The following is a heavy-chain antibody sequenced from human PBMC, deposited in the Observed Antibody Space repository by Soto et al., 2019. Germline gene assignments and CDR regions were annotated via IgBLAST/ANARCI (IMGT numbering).Heavy chain of an antibody. CDR2: ISYDGINK. D-gene: IGHD1-26*01. V-gene: IGHV3-30*03. CDR1: GFTFNTYG. J-gene: IGHJ2*01. CDR3: ARSPQPTRGIHWYFDV. Sequence: GGSLRLSCAASGFTFNTYGMHWVRQAPGKGLEWVAAISYDGINKYYVDSVKGRFIISRDNSKNTLYVQMNSPRAEDTALYYCARSPQPTRGIHWYFDVWGRGILVTVSS.